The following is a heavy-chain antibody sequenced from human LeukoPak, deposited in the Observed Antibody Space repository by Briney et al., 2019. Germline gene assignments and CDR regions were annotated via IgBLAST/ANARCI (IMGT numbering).Heavy chain of an antibody. CDR1: GGTFSSYT. V-gene: IGHV1-69*05. D-gene: IGHD2-15*01. CDR3: ARVVEGAFDI. CDR2: ILPVFGTS. J-gene: IGHJ3*02. Sequence: GASVKVSCKASGGTFSSYTISWVRQAPGQGLEWMGGILPVFGTSNYAQKFQGRVTITTDESTSTVYMELSSLRSEDTAVYYCARVVEGAFDIWGQGTMVTVSS.